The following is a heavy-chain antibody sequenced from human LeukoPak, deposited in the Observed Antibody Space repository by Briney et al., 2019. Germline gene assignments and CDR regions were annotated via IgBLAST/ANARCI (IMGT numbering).Heavy chain of an antibody. CDR3: ARAQRCWYTHNDY. J-gene: IGHJ4*02. CDR2: INPNSGGT. D-gene: IGHD2-2*02. CDR1: GYTFTGYY. V-gene: IGHV1-2*02. Sequence: ASVKVSCKASGYTFTGYYMHWVRQAPGQGLEWMGWINPNSGGTNYAQKFQGRVTMTRDTSISTAYMELSRLRSDDTAVYYCARAQRCWYTHNDYWGQGTLVTVSS.